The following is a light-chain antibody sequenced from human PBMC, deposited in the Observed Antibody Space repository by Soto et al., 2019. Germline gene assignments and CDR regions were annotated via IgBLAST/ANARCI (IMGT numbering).Light chain of an antibody. CDR3: QQYNNWPPPYT. Sequence: EIVMTQSPATLSVSPGERATLSRRASQSVSSNLAWYQQKPGQAPRLLIYGASTRATGIPARFSGSGSGTEFTLTISSLQSEDFAVYYCQQYNNWPPPYTFGQGTKVDIK. CDR2: GAS. J-gene: IGKJ2*01. CDR1: QSVSSN. V-gene: IGKV3-15*01.